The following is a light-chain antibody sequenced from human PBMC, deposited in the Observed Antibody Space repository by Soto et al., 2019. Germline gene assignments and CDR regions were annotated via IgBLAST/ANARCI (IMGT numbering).Light chain of an antibody. V-gene: IGLV2-14*01. CDR2: DVS. CDR3: SSYTSSSTGV. J-gene: IGLJ1*01. CDR1: TSDVGGYNY. Sequence: SALTQPAPGSKSPGKSITLSCTATTSDVGGYNYVSWYQQHPGKAPKLMIYDVSNRPSGVSNRFSGSKSGNTASLTISGLQAEDEADYYCSSYTSSSTGVFGTGTKATVL.